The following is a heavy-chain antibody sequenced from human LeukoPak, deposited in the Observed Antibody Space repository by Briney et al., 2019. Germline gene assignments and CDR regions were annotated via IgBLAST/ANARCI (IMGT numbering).Heavy chain of an antibody. V-gene: IGHV4-31*03. Sequence: PSETLSLTCTVSGGSISSGGYYWSWIRQHPGKGLEWIGYIYYSGSTYYNPSLKSRVTISVDTSKNQFSLKLSSVTAADTAVYHCARGAYYYDSSGYIYWGQGTLVTVPS. CDR2: IYYSGST. J-gene: IGHJ4*02. CDR1: GGSISSGGYY. D-gene: IGHD3-22*01. CDR3: ARGAYYYDSSGYIY.